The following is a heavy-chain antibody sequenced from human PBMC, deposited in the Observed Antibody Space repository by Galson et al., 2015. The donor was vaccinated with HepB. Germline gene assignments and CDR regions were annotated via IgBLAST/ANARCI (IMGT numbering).Heavy chain of an antibody. J-gene: IGHJ3*02. CDR3: AMYGSGSWQLDAFDI. CDR2: ISGSGGST. D-gene: IGHD3-10*01. V-gene: IGHV3-23*01. CDR1: GFTFSSYA. Sequence: SLRLSCAASGFTFSSYAMSWVRQAPGKGLEWVSAISGSGGSTYYADSVKGRFTISRDNSKNTLYLQMNSLRAEDTAVYYCAMYGSGSWQLDAFDIWGQGTMVTVSS.